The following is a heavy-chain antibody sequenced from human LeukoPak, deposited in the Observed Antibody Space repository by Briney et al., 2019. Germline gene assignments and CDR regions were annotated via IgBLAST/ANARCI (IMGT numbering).Heavy chain of an antibody. CDR3: ARDLQCGGDCYKDL. V-gene: IGHV1-69*01. J-gene: IGHJ2*01. D-gene: IGHD2-21*02. CDR2: IIPIFGTA. CDR1: GGTFSSYA. Sequence: ASVKVSCKASGGTFSSYAISWVRQAPGQGLEWMGGIIPIFGTANYAQKFQGRVTITADESTSTAYMELSRLRSDDTAVYYCARDLQCGGDCYKDLWGRGTLVTVSS.